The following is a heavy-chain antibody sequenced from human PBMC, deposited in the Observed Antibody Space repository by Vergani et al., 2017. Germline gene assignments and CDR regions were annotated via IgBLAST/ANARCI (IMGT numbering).Heavy chain of an antibody. V-gene: IGHV3-23*04. J-gene: IGHJ2*01. CDR3: ASPRRYGYNPPGNVYVDL. D-gene: IGHD5-24*01. CDR2: ISGSGGST. Sequence: EVQLVESGGGLVKPGGSLRLSCAASGFTFSSYSMNWVRQAPGKGLEWVSAISGSGGSTYYADSVKGRFTISRDNSKNTLFLQMNSLRSEDTAVYYCASPRRYGYNPPGNVYVDLWGRGTLVTFSS. CDR1: GFTFSSYS.